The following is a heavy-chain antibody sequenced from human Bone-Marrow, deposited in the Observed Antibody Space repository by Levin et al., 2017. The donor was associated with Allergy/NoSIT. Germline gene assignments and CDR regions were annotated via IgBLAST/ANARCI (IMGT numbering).Heavy chain of an antibody. V-gene: IGHV3-21*01. D-gene: IGHD2-8*02. Sequence: LSLTCAASGFTFSSYSMNWVRQAPGKGLEWVSSISSSSSYIYYADSVKGRFTISRDNAKNSLYLQMNSLRAEDTAVYYCARGVGVTGNYFDYWGQGTLVTVSS. CDR3: ARGVGVTGNYFDY. CDR2: ISSSSSYI. CDR1: GFTFSSYS. J-gene: IGHJ4*02.